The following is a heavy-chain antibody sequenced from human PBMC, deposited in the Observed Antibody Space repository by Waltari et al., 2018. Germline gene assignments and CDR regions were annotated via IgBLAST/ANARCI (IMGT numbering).Heavy chain of an antibody. CDR1: GVTVRKYG. V-gene: IGHV3-33*06. CDR3: AKSSTVTTGSLDY. CDR2: IGYDGSLK. Sequence: QVLLVESGGGVVQPGRSLRLSCAASGVTVRKYGLPWVRQAPGKGLELVAVIGYDGSLKYYVDSVKGRFTISRDSSKNTVSLQMNSLRVEDTAVYYCAKSSTVTTGSLDYWGQGTPVSVSS. J-gene: IGHJ4*02. D-gene: IGHD4-17*01.